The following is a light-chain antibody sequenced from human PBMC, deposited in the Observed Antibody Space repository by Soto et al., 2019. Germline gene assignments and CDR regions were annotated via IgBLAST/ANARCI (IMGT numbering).Light chain of an antibody. Sequence: DIQMTQSPSSLSASVGDRVTITCRASQNIGRFLNWHQQKPGKAPNVLINVASTLRSGVPSRFSGSGSGTDFNLTISSLQPDDFATYYCQQYNSYWTFGQGTKVDIK. J-gene: IGKJ1*01. V-gene: IGKV1-39*01. CDR3: QQYNSYWT. CDR1: QNIGRF. CDR2: VAS.